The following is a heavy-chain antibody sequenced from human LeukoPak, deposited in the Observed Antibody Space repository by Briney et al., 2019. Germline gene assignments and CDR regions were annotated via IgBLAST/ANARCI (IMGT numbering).Heavy chain of an antibody. J-gene: IGHJ4*02. CDR1: GGSISSGSYY. D-gene: IGHD3-10*01. CDR2: IYTSGST. Sequence: PSETLCLTCSVSGGSISSGSYYWSWFPQPAGKGLEWIGRIYTSGSTNYNPSLKSRVTISVDTSKNQFSLKLSSVTAADTAVYYCARPRITMVRGGLDYWGQGTLVTVSS. V-gene: IGHV4-61*02. CDR3: ARPRITMVRGGLDY.